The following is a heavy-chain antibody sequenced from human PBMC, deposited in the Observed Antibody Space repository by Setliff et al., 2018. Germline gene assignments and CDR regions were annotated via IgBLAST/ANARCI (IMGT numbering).Heavy chain of an antibody. CDR2: ISIYNGDT. J-gene: IGHJ4*02. CDR3: ARAPSVELVTTRTNSWLTY. CDR1: GYTFRNYA. V-gene: IGHV1-18*01. D-gene: IGHD1-1*01. Sequence: ASVKVSCKASGYTFRNYAFAWVRQAPGQGLEWVGWISIYNGDTNYAQKFQGRVTLTTDTSTSTAYMELRSLTSDDSAFYYCARAPSVELVTTRTNSWLTYWGQGTLVTVSS.